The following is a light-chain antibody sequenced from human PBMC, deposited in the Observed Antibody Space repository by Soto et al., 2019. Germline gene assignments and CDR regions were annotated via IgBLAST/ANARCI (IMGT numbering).Light chain of an antibody. Sequence: QSVLTQPPSGSAAPGQKVTISCSGSSSNIGGYNYVSWYQQHPGKAPKLMIYEVNKRPSGVPDRFSGSKSGNTASLTVSGLQAEDEADYYCSSYAGRSNVFGTGTKVTVL. CDR2: EVN. V-gene: IGLV2-8*01. CDR1: SSNIGGYNY. J-gene: IGLJ1*01. CDR3: SSYAGRSNV.